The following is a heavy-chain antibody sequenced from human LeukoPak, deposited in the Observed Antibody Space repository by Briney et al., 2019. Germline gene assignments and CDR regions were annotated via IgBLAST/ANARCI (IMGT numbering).Heavy chain of an antibody. Sequence: GGSLRLSCAASGFTFSNYAMNWVPQAPGKGLEWVSGISISGGSTFYADPVKGRFTISRDKSKNTLSLQMNYLKVDDTAVFYCARALSDTLYRNAFDIWGLGTMVTVSS. CDR1: GFTFSNYA. CDR3: ARALSDTLYRNAFDI. V-gene: IGHV3-23*01. CDR2: ISISGGST. D-gene: IGHD2-2*02. J-gene: IGHJ3*02.